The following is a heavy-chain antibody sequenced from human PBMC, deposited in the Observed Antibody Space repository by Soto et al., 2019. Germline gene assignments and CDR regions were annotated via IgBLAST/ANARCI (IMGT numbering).Heavy chain of an antibody. V-gene: IGHV4-61*01. CDR3: ARDPSIAAAGGFDY. D-gene: IGHD6-13*01. Sequence: PSETLSLTCTVYGGSVSSGSYYWSWIRQPPGKGLEWIGYIYYSGITNYNPSLKSRVTISVDTSKNQFSLKLSSVTAADTAVYYCARDPSIAAAGGFDYWGQGTLVTVSS. CDR1: GGSVSSGSYY. J-gene: IGHJ4*02. CDR2: IYYSGIT.